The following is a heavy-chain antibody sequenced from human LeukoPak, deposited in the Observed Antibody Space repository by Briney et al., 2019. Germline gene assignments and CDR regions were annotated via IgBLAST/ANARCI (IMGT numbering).Heavy chain of an antibody. CDR1: GGSISSYY. CDR2: IYYSGST. D-gene: IGHD6-19*01. V-gene: IGHV4-59*01. J-gene: IGHJ6*02. CDR3: ARDLSSGWYSYYYGMDV. Sequence: PSETLSLTCTVSGGSISSYYWSWIRQPPGKGLEWIGYIYYSGSTNYNPSLKSRVTISVDTSKNQFSLKLSSVTAADTAVYYCARDLSSGWYSYYYGMDVWGQGTTVTVSS.